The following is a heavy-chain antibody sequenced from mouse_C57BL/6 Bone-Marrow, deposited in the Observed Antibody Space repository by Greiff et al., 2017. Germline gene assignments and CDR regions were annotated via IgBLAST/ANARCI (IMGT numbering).Heavy chain of an antibody. Sequence: EVKVVESGGGLVKPGGSLKLSCAASGFTFSSYAMSWVRQTPEKRLEWVATISDGGSYTYYPDNVKGRFTISRDNAKNNLYLQMIHLKSEDTAMYYCASSFFYYAMDYWGQGTSVTVSS. CDR1: GFTFSSYA. V-gene: IGHV5-4*03. CDR3: ASSFFYYAMDY. CDR2: ISDGGSYT. D-gene: IGHD1-1*01. J-gene: IGHJ4*01.